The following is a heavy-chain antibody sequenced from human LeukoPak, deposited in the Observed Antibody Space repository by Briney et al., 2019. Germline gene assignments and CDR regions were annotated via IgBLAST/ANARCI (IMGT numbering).Heavy chain of an antibody. CDR3: ARQGYDFWSGYYHYYYYMDV. Sequence: SETLSLTCTVSGGSISSGSYYWSWIRQPAGKGLEWIGRIYTSGSTNYNPPLKSRVTISVDTSKNQFSLKLSSVTAADTAVYYCARQGYDFWSGYYHYYYYMDVWGKGTTVTVSS. J-gene: IGHJ6*03. D-gene: IGHD3-3*01. V-gene: IGHV4-61*02. CDR2: IYTSGST. CDR1: GGSISSGSYY.